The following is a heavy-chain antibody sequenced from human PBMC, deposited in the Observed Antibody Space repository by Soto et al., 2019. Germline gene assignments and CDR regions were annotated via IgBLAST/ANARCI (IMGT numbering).Heavy chain of an antibody. CDR3: ARDPDYCISTSCYAPDGYGMDV. V-gene: IGHV1-46*01. Sequence: ASVKVSCKASGYIFSSHYMHWVRQAPGQGLEWMGIINPSGGSTSYAQKFQGRVTMTRDTSTSTVYMELSSLRSEDTAVYYCARDPDYCISTSCYAPDGYGMDVWGQGTTVTVS. J-gene: IGHJ6*02. CDR2: INPSGGST. CDR1: GYIFSSHY. D-gene: IGHD2-2*01.